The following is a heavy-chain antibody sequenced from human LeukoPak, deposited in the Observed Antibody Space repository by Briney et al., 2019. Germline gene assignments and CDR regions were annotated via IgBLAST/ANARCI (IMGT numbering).Heavy chain of an antibody. V-gene: IGHV4-61*01. J-gene: IGHJ3*02. CDR1: GYSISSVYY. Sequence: SETLSLTCTVSGYSISSVYYWSWIRQPPGKGLEWIGYIYYSGSTNYNPSLKSRVTISVDTSKNQFSLKLSSVTAADTAVYYCARDSHLDAFDIWGQGTMVTVSS. CDR2: IYYSGST. CDR3: ARDSHLDAFDI.